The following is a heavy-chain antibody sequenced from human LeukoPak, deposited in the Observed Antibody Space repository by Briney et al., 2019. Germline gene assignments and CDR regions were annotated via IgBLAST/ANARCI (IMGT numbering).Heavy chain of an antibody. J-gene: IGHJ4*02. CDR2: IYTSGST. CDR3: PRTGAAGTEYYFDY. Sequence: SETLSLTCTVSGGSISSGSYYWSWIRQPAGKGLEWIGRIYTSGSTNYNPSLKSRVTISVDTSKNQFSLKLSSVTAADTAVYYCPRTGAAGTEYYFDYWGQGTLVTVSS. V-gene: IGHV4-61*02. CDR1: GGSISSGSYY. D-gene: IGHD6-13*01.